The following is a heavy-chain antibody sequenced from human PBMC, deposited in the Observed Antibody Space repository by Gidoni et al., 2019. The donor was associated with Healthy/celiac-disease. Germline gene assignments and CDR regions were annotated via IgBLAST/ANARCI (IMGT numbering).Heavy chain of an antibody. CDR3: ARDARAGGSGSPYFGMDV. J-gene: IGHJ6*02. Sequence: QVQLQESGPGLVKPSETLSLTCTVSGGSVSSGSYYWSWIRQPPGKGLEWIGYIYYSGSTNYNPSLKSRVTISVDTSKNQFSLKLSSVTAADTAVYYCARDARAGGSGSPYFGMDVWGQGTTVTVSS. CDR2: IYYSGST. V-gene: IGHV4-61*01. D-gene: IGHD3-10*01. CDR1: GGSVSSGSYY.